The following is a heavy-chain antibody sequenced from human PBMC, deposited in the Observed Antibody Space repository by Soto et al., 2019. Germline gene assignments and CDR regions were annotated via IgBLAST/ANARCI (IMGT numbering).Heavy chain of an antibody. D-gene: IGHD2-2*01. Sequence: SSTXSLTCDLSDYCVNIIGCCWTWIRQHQGKGLEWIGCVYYSGRTYYNPSLKSRLGMSLDTSKNQLSLKMTSMTAADTAVYYCARMLEDGYHLWGKGTLATVS. CDR3: ARMLEDGYHL. CDR2: VYYSGRT. CDR1: DYCVNIIGCC. V-gene: IGHV4-31*02. J-gene: IGHJ4*02.